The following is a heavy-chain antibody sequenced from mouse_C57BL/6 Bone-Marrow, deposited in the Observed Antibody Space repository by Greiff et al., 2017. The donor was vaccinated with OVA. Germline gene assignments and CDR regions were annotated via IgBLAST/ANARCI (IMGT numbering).Heavy chain of an antibody. D-gene: IGHD1-1*01. CDR3: ASLYYYGFFV. V-gene: IGHV5-4*03. Sequence: DVMLVESGGGLVKPGGSLKLSCAASGFTFSSYAMSWVRQTPEKRLEWVATISDGGSYTYYPDNVKGRFTISRDNAKNNLYLQMSHLKSEDTAMYYWASLYYYGFFVWGTGTTVTVSS. CDR2: ISDGGSYT. J-gene: IGHJ1*03. CDR1: GFTFSSYA.